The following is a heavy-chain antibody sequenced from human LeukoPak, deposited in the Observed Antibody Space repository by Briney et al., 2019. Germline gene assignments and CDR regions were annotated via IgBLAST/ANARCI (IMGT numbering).Heavy chain of an antibody. CDR3: GRAGDYYDSSGYPF. V-gene: IGHV1-69*01. CDR2: MTPIYGVA. D-gene: IGHD3-22*01. Sequence: GSSETLSCKASGGTFTIYAFSWVRLAPGKAHEWMGGMTPIYGVANYAQKFQGRITITADESSRTVYMELTSLTSEDTGLYFCGRAGDYYDSSGYPFWGQGTMVTVSS. CDR1: GGTFTIYA. J-gene: IGHJ3*01.